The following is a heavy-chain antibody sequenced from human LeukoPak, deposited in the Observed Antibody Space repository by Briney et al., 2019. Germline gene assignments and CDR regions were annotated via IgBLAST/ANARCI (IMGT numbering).Heavy chain of an antibody. Sequence: WETLSLTCTVSGGSISSYYWSWIRQPPGKGLEWIGYIYYSGSTNYNPSLKSRVTISVDTSKNQFSLKLSSVTAADTAVYYCAGRFGEGPHDYWGQGTLVTVSS. CDR2: IYYSGST. CDR1: GGSISSYY. J-gene: IGHJ4*02. CDR3: AGRFGEGPHDY. V-gene: IGHV4-59*01. D-gene: IGHD3-10*01.